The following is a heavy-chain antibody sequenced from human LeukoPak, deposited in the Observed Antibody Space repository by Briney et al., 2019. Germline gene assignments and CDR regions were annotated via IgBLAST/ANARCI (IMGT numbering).Heavy chain of an antibody. CDR2: INHSGST. D-gene: IGHD6-19*01. Sequence: SETLSLICAVYGGSFSGYYWSWIRQPPGKGLEWIGEINHSGSTNYNPSLKSRVTISVDTSKNQFSLKLSSVTAADTAVYCCARGAPVPGQWLVKYYYYYGMDVWGQGTTVTVSS. V-gene: IGHV4-34*01. CDR1: GGSFSGYY. CDR3: ARGAPVPGQWLVKYYYYYGMDV. J-gene: IGHJ6*02.